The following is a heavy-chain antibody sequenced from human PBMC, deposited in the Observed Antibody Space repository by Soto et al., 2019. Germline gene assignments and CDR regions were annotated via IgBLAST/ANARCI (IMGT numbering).Heavy chain of an antibody. CDR3: AREPKGPDCSGGSCYSGGFDP. CDR2: INPSGGST. D-gene: IGHD2-15*01. Sequence: ASVKVSCKASGYTFTSYYMHWVRQAPGQGLEWMGIINPSGGSTSYAQKFQGRVTMTRDTSTSTVYMELSSLRSEDTAVYYCAREPKGPDCSGGSCYSGGFDPWGQGTLVTVLL. V-gene: IGHV1-46*01. CDR1: GYTFTSYY. J-gene: IGHJ5*02.